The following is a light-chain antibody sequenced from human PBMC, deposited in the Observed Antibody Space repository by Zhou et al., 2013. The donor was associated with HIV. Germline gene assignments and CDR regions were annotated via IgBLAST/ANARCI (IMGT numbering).Light chain of an antibody. V-gene: IGKV1-27*01. CDR1: QGIGYS. J-gene: IGKJ1*01. CDR3: QKCNSAPRT. Sequence: DIQMTQSPSSLSASVGDRVTITCRASQGIGYSLAWYQQKPGKVPKLLIYTASILLSGVPSRFSGMRSGTDFTLTISSLQPEGVATYYCQKCNSAPRTFGQGTKVEIK. CDR2: TAS.